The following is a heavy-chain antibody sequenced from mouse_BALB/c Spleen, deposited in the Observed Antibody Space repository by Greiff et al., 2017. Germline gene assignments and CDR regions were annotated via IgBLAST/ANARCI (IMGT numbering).Heavy chain of an antibody. J-gene: IGHJ4*01. D-gene: IGHD2-4*01. Sequence: QVQLKQSGAELARPGASVKMSCKASGYTFTSYTMHWVKQRPGQGLEWIGYINPSSGYTNYNQKFKDKATLTADKSSSTAYMQLSSLTSEDSAVYYCARHYDYSYYAMDYWGQGTSVTVSS. CDR2: INPSSGYT. CDR1: GYTFTSYT. V-gene: IGHV1-4*01. CDR3: ARHYDYSYYAMDY.